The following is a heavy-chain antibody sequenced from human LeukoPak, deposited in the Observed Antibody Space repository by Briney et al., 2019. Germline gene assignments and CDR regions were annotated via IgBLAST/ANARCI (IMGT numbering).Heavy chain of an antibody. D-gene: IGHD6-19*01. V-gene: IGHV3-13*04. J-gene: IGHJ4*02. Sequence: GGSLRLSCVASGFTFRNYDMHWVRQATGKGLEWVSGIGAAGDTYYPGSVKGRFTISRENANNSLYLQMNSLRAGDTAMYYCARARAGDFDYWGQGTLVTVSS. CDR1: GFTFRNYD. CDR2: IGAAGDT. CDR3: ARARAGDFDY.